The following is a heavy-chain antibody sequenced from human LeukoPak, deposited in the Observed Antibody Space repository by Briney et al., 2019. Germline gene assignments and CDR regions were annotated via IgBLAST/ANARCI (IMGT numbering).Heavy chain of an antibody. V-gene: IGHV3-30-3*01. CDR3: AKIYYYDTDGRYCFDY. CDR2: ISYDGSSK. D-gene: IGHD3-22*01. CDR1: GFTFSSYA. J-gene: IGHJ4*02. Sequence: PGGSLRLSCAASGFTFSSYAMHWVRQAPGKGLEWVAVISYDGSSKYYADSVKGRFTISRDNSKNTLYLQMNSLTAEDTALYYCAKIYYYDTDGRYCFDYWGQGTLVTVSS.